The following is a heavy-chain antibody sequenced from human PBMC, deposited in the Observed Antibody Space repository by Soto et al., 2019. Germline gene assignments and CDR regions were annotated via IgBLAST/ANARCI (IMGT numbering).Heavy chain of an antibody. Sequence: AASVKVSCKASGGTFSSYAISWVRQAPGQGLEWMGGIIPIFGTANYAQKFQGRVTITADESTSTAYMELSSLRSEDTAVYYCASEAAARYDFWSGYQIPYYYYYGMDVWGQGTTVTVSS. V-gene: IGHV1-69*13. CDR2: IIPIFGTA. CDR1: GGTFSSYA. J-gene: IGHJ6*02. CDR3: ASEAAARYDFWSGYQIPYYYYYGMDV. D-gene: IGHD3-3*01.